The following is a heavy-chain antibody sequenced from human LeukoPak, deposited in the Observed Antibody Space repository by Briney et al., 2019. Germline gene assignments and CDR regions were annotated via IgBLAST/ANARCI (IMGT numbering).Heavy chain of an antibody. CDR2: IYYSGST. CDR1: GGSISSSSYY. D-gene: IGHD6-6*01. V-gene: IGHV4-39*01. J-gene: IGHJ4*02. CDR3: ASLSSEYYFDY. Sequence: SETLSLTCTVSGGSISSSSYYWGWIRQPPGKGLEWIGSIYYSGSTYYNPSLKSRVTISVDTSKNQFSLKLSSVTAADTAVYYCASLSSEYYFDYWGQGTLVTVSS.